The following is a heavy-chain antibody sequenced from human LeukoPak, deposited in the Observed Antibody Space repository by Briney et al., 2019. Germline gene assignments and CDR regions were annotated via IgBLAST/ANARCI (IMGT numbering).Heavy chain of an antibody. J-gene: IGHJ4*02. D-gene: IGHD2-21*02. V-gene: IGHV3-66*02. CDR2: IYSGGST. CDR3: ARDRLFEY. Sequence: PGGSLRLSCTASGFTVSSNYMSWVRQAPGKGLEWVSVIYSGGSTYYADSVRGRFSISRDNPKNTLYLQMNSLRAEDTAVYYCARDRLFEYWGQGTPVTVSS. CDR1: GFTVSSNY.